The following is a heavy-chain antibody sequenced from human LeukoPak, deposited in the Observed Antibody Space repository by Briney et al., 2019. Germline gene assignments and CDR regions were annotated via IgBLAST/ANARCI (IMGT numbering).Heavy chain of an antibody. D-gene: IGHD3-16*02. CDR1: GGSISSYY. CDR3: ARLRITFGGVIA. Sequence: SETLSLTCTVSGGSISSYYWGWLRQPPGKGLEWIGYIYYSGSTYYNPSLKSRVTISVDTSKNQFSLKLSSVTAADTAVYYCARLRITFGGVIAWGQGTLVTVSS. CDR2: IYYSGST. V-gene: IGHV4-59*08. J-gene: IGHJ5*02.